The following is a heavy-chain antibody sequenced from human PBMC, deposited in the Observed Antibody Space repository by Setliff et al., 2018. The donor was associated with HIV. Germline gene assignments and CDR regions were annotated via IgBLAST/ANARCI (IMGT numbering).Heavy chain of an antibody. CDR1: TNTFLNYG. J-gene: IGHJ6*02. V-gene: IGHV1-18*01. CDR2: ISGYNAKT. CDR3: ARQDYRYDGDIYQYYGLDV. Sequence: GASVKVSCKASTNTFLNYGISWVRQAPRQGLEWMGWISGYNAKTQYAQKVQGRVTMTTYTSTGTAYMELRSLRSDDTAVYFCARQDYRYDGDIYQYYGLDVWGQGTTVTVSS. D-gene: IGHD3-10*01.